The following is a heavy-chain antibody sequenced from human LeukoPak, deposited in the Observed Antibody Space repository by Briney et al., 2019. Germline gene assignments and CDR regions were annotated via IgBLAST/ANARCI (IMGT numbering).Heavy chain of an antibody. CDR1: GFTFSDNY. Sequence: GGSLRLSCAASGFTFSDNYMTWVRQAPGKGLEWVSLIYAAGGTYFADSVRGRFTISRDNSKNTVYLQMNNLGVDDTAVYYCGSSNLLTGYYFLNFWGQGTLVTVSS. V-gene: IGHV3-66*01. J-gene: IGHJ4*02. CDR3: GSSNLLTGYYFLNF. CDR2: IYAAGGT. D-gene: IGHD3-9*01.